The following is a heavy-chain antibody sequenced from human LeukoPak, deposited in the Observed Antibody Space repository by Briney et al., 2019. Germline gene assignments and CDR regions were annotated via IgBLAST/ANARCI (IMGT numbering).Heavy chain of an antibody. J-gene: IGHJ4*02. Sequence: GESLKISCKGSGYSFTTYWIGWVRQMPGKGLQWMGIIYPGDYDTRYSPSFQGQVTVSADKSISTAYLQWSSLKASDTAMYYCARRMYYYDSSGYEIYYFDYWGQGTLVTVSS. CDR2: IYPGDYDT. V-gene: IGHV5-51*01. CDR3: ARRMYYYDSSGYEIYYFDY. D-gene: IGHD3-22*01. CDR1: GYSFTTYW.